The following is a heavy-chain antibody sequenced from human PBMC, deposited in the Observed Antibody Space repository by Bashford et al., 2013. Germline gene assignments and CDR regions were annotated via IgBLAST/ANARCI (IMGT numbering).Heavy chain of an antibody. CDR3: ARHLIVRAAPYNWFDP. CDR1: VTPLPAMV. V-gene: IGHV1-8*02. D-gene: IGHD2/OR15-2a*01. Sequence: VASVKVSARLLVTPLPAMVSTWVRQATGQGLEKKSGGMDEPNTGNTGYAQKFQGRVTMTRDTSISTAYMELSSLRSEDTAVYYCARHLIVRAAPYNWFDPWGQGTLVTVSS. J-gene: IGHJ5*02. CDR2: EPNTGNT.